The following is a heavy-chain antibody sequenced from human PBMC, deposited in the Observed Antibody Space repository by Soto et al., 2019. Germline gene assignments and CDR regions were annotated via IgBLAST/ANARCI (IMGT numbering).Heavy chain of an antibody. CDR1: GFTFTNSA. CDR2: IVVGSGHT. Sequence: ASVKVSCKASGFTFTNSAIQWVRQARGQRLEWMGWIVVGSGHTNYAQKFQERLTITRDMSTSTAYMELSSLRSEDTAVYYCAATSRDILTGYYRGTYGMDVWGQGTTVTVSS. CDR3: AATSRDILTGYYRGTYGMDV. J-gene: IGHJ6*02. V-gene: IGHV1-58*02. D-gene: IGHD3-9*01.